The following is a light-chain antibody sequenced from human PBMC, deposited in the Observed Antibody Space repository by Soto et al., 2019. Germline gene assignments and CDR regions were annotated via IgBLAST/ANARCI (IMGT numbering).Light chain of an antibody. CDR1: QSISSW. Sequence: DIQMTQSPSTLSASVGDRVTITCRASQSISSWLAWYQQKPGKAPKLLIYKASSLESGVPSRFSGSGSGTEFTLTISSLQPDDFATYYCKQYNDYPWTFGQVTKVEIK. V-gene: IGKV1-5*03. J-gene: IGKJ1*01. CDR3: KQYNDYPWT. CDR2: KAS.